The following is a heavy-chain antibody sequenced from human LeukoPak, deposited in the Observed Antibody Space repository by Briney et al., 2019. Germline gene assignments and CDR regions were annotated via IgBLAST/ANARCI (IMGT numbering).Heavy chain of an antibody. J-gene: IGHJ4*02. V-gene: IGHV3-23*01. D-gene: IGHD4-23*01. Sequence: GGTLRLSCAASGFTFSSYGMSWVRQAPGKGLEWVSSMSGSDGSTYYVDSVKGRFTISRDNSKNTLYLQMNSLRAEDTAVYYCARRAGGYSHPYDYWGQGILVTVSS. CDR2: MSGSDGST. CDR3: ARRAGGYSHPYDY. CDR1: GFTFSSYG.